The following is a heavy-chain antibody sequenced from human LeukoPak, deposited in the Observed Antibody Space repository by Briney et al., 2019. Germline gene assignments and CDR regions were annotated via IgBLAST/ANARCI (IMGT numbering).Heavy chain of an antibody. V-gene: IGHV3-74*01. CDR3: ARVGVGMYHFDH. D-gene: IGHD2-2*01. J-gene: IGHJ4*02. CDR2: INPDGSTT. CDR1: GFTLSTYW. Sequence: GGSLRLSCAASGFTLSTYWMHWVRKAPGKGLVWVSRINPDGSTTTYADSVGGRFTISRDNAKNTLYLQMSSLRAEDTAVYYCARVGVGMYHFDHWGQGTLVTVSS.